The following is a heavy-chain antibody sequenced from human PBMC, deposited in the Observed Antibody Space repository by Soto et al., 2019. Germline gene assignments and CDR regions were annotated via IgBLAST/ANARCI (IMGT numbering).Heavy chain of an antibody. J-gene: IGHJ6*02. D-gene: IGHD6-6*01. Sequence: ASVKVSCKASGGTLSSYAISWVRQAPGQGLEWMGGIIPIFGTANYAQKFQGRVTITADESTSTAYMELSSLRSEDTAVYYCARDGRAARRDYYYYGMDVWGQGTTVTVSS. CDR3: ARDGRAARRDYYYYGMDV. CDR2: IIPIFGTA. CDR1: GGTLSSYA. V-gene: IGHV1-69*13.